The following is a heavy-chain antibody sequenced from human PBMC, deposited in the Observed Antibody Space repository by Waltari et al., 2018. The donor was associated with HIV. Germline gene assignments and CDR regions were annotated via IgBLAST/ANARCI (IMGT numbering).Heavy chain of an antibody. V-gene: IGHV4-39*07. CDR3: ARGASIGGWVRNDY. J-gene: IGHJ4*02. Sequence: QLQLQASGPGLVKPSETLPLTCTVSGGSISSSGYYWGWLRQPPGKGLEWIGTIYYSGSTYYNPSLKSRVTISADTSKNQFSLKLSSVTAADTAVYYCARGASIGGWVRNDYWGQGTLVTVSS. CDR1: GGSISSSGYY. CDR2: IYYSGST. D-gene: IGHD6-6*01.